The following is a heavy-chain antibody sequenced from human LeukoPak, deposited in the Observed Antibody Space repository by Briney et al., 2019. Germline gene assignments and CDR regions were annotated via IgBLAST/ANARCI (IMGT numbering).Heavy chain of an antibody. CDR1: GFTFSGSA. V-gene: IGHV3-73*01. CDR2: IRSKANSYAT. D-gene: IGHD3-22*01. CDR3: TSITMIVVAM. Sequence: GGSLRLSCAASGFTFSGSAMHWVRQASGKGLEWVGRIRSKANSYATAYAASVKGRFTVSRDDSKNTAYLQTNSLKTEDTAVYYCTSITMIVVAMGGQGTLVTVSS. J-gene: IGHJ4*02.